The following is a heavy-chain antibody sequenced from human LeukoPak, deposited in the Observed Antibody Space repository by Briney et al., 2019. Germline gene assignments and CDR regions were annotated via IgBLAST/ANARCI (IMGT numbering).Heavy chain of an antibody. D-gene: IGHD1-26*01. CDR2: INPSGGNT. CDR1: GYAFTKYW. V-gene: IGHV1-46*01. Sequence: ASVKVSCKASGYAFTKYWMYWVRQAPGQGLEWMGVINPSGGNTHYAQTFQGRVTMTRDTSARTVYMELSSLGSEDTAFYYCARDIVGAVTETFDYWGQGTLVTVSP. J-gene: IGHJ4*02. CDR3: ARDIVGAVTETFDY.